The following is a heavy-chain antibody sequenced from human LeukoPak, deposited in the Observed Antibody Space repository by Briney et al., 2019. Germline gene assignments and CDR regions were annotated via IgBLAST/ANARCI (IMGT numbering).Heavy chain of an antibody. CDR1: GFTFSSYG. CDR3: AKAHYDIWAIDY. J-gene: IGHJ4*02. CDR2: ISYDGSDK. Sequence: GGSLRLSCAASGFTFSSYGMHWVRQAPGKGLEWVAVISYDGSDKYYADSVKGRFTISRDNSKNTLYLQMNSLRAEDAAVYYCAKAHYDIWAIDYWGQGTLVTVSS. V-gene: IGHV3-30*18. D-gene: IGHD3-9*01.